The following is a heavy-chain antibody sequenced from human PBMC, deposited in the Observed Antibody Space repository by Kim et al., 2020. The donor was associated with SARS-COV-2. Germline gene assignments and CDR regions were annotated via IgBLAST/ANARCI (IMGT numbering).Heavy chain of an antibody. CDR2: ISYDGSNK. V-gene: IGHV3-30*18. CDR1: GFTFSSYG. J-gene: IGHJ6*02. D-gene: IGHD5-12*01. CDR3: AKLDNLNGYITYYYYGMDV. Sequence: GGSLRLSCAASGFTFSSYGMHWVRQAPGKGLEWVAVISYDGSNKYYADSVKGRFTISRDNSKNTLYLQMNSLRAEDTAVYYCAKLDNLNGYITYYYYGMDVWGQGTPVTVSS.